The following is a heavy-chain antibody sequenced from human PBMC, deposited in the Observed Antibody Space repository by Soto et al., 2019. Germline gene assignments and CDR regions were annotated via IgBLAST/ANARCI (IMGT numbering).Heavy chain of an antibody. CDR3: ARDDYDFWSGYYGPLGYYYYGMDV. Sequence: ASVKVSCKASGYTFTSYAMHWVCQAPGQRLEWMGWINAGNGNTKYSQKFQGRVTITRDTSASTAYMELSSLRSEDTAVYYCARDDYDFWSGYYGPLGYYYYGMDVWGQGTTVTVSS. CDR1: GYTFTSYA. J-gene: IGHJ6*02. V-gene: IGHV1-3*01. D-gene: IGHD3-3*01. CDR2: INAGNGNT.